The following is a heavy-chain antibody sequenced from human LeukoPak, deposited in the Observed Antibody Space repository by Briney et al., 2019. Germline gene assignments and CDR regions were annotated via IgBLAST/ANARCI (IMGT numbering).Heavy chain of an antibody. CDR2: MYSGGTT. CDR1: GFTVSSNY. J-gene: IGHJ6*02. D-gene: IGHD3-3*01. V-gene: IGHV3-53*01. CDR3: AKDAELRFLEWLLDYYYYGMDV. Sequence: GGSLRLSCAASGFTVSSNYMSWVRQAPGKGLEWVSVMYSGGTTYYADSVKGRFTISRDNSKNMLHLQMNSLRAEDTAVYYCAKDAELRFLEWLLDYYYYGMDVWGQGTTVTVSS.